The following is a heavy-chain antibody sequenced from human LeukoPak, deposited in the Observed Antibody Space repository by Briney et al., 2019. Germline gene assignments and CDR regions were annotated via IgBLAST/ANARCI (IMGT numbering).Heavy chain of an antibody. CDR1: GFTVSSNY. J-gene: IGHJ4*02. D-gene: IGHD2-15*01. V-gene: IGHV3-53*01. CDR2: IYSGGST. Sequence: GGSLRLSCAASGFTVSSNYMSWVRQAPGKGLEWVSVIYSGGSTYYADSVKGRFTISRDNSKNTLYLQMNSLRAEDTAVYYCAKDWGYCSGGSCYSDYWGQGTLVTVSS. CDR3: AKDWGYCSGGSCYSDY.